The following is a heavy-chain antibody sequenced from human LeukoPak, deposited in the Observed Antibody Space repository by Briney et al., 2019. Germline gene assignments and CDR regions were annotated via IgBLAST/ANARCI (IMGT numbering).Heavy chain of an antibody. CDR1: GFTFSSYD. J-gene: IGHJ3*02. CDR2: IGTAGDT. V-gene: IGHV3-13*01. D-gene: IGHD3-22*01. Sequence: PGGSLRLSCAASGFTFSSYDIHWVRQATGKGLEWVSAIGTAGDTYYPGSVKGRFTISRENAKNSLYLQMNSLRAGDTAVYYCARGRYYYDSSGYYVDAFDIWGQGTMVTVSS. CDR3: ARGRYYYDSSGYYVDAFDI.